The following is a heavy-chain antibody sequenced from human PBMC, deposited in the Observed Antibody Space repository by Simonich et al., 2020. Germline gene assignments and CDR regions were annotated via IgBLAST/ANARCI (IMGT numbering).Heavy chain of an antibody. J-gene: IGHJ6*02. V-gene: IGHV4-59*08. Sequence: QVQLQESGPGLVKPSETLSLTCTVPGGSISSYYWSWIRQPPGKGLEWIGYIYYSGSTNYNPSLKSRVTISVDTAKNQFSLKLSSVTAADTAVYYGARSLGYYYYYYGMDVWGQGTTVTVSS. D-gene: IGHD1-26*01. CDR3: ARSLGYYYYYYGMDV. CDR2: IYYSGST. CDR1: GGSISSYY.